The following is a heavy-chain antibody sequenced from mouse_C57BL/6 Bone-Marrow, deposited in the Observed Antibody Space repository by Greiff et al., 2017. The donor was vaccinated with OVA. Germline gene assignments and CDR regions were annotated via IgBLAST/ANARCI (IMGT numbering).Heavy chain of an antibody. D-gene: IGHD1-2*01. CDR3: ASSLPFAY. Sequence: VQLKESGPGLVKPSQSLSLTCSVTGYSITSGYYWNWIRQFPGNKLEWMGYISYDGSNNYNPSLKNRISITRDTSKNQFFLKLNSVTTEDTATYYCASSLPFAYWGQGTLVTVSA. V-gene: IGHV3-6*01. CDR1: GYSITSGYY. CDR2: ISYDGSN. J-gene: IGHJ3*01.